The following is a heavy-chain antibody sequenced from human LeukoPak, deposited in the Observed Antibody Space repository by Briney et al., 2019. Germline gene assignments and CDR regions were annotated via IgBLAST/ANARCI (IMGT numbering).Heavy chain of an antibody. J-gene: IGHJ3*02. CDR2: IYTSGST. D-gene: IGHD2-21*02. CDR1: GGSISSSSYY. V-gene: IGHV4-61*02. Sequence: SETLSLTCTVSGGSISSSSYYWGWIRQPAGKGLEWIGRIYTSGSTNYNPSLKSRVTMSVDTSKNQFSLKLSSVTAADTAVYYCASGYCGGACQLGGVDMWGQGTMVTVSS. CDR3: ASGYCGGACQLGGVDM.